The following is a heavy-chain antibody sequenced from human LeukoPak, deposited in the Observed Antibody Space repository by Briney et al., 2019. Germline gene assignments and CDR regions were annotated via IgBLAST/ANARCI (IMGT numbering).Heavy chain of an antibody. V-gene: IGHV3-23*01. CDR2: IRGSGGST. CDR1: GFTFSSYA. Sequence: PGGSLRLSCAASGFTFSSYAMSWVRQAPGKGLEWVSAIRGSGGSTYYADSVKGRFTISRDNSKNTLYLQMNSLRAEDTAVYYCAKDGNTAMVRGPFDYWGQGTLVTVSS. D-gene: IGHD5-18*01. CDR3: AKDGNTAMVRGPFDY. J-gene: IGHJ4*02.